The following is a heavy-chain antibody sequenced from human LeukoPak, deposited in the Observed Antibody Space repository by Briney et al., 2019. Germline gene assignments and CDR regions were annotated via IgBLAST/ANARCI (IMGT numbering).Heavy chain of an antibody. D-gene: IGHD1-26*01. CDR3: AKGDTTWELPHDY. J-gene: IGHJ4*02. CDR2: ISGSGGST. Sequence: GGSLRLSCAVSGFTFSSYAMNWVRQAPGKGLEWVSAISGSGGSTYYAYSVKGRFTISRDKSKNTLYLQMNSLRAEDTAVYYCAKGDTTWELPHDYWGQGTLVTVSS. CDR1: GFTFSSYA. V-gene: IGHV3-23*01.